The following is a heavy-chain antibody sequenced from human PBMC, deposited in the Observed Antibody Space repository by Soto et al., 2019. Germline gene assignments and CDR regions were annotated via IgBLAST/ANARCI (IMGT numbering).Heavy chain of an antibody. V-gene: IGHV4-34*01. CDR1: GGSFSGYY. J-gene: IGHJ4*02. D-gene: IGHD3-22*01. CDR3: ARGVPYYYDSSGYYYFDY. CDR2: INHSGST. Sequence: SSETLSLTCAVYGGSFSGYYWSWIRQPPGKGLGWIGEINHSGSTNYNPSLKSRVTISVDTSKNQFSLKLSSVTAADTAVYYCARGVPYYYDSSGYYYFDYWGQGTLVTVSS.